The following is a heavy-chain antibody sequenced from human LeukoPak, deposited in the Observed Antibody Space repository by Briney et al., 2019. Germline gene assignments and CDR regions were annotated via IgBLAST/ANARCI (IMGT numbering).Heavy chain of an antibody. J-gene: IGHJ5*02. V-gene: IGHV4-39*07. CDR2: IYYSGST. CDR3: GVRGVIHAFDP. D-gene: IGHD3-10*01. Sequence: SETLSLTCTVSGGSISSSSYYWGWIRQPPGKGLEWIGSIYYSGSTYYNPSLKSRVTISVDTSKNQFSLKLSSVTAADTAVYYCGVRGVIHAFDPWGQGTLVTVSS. CDR1: GGSISSSSYY.